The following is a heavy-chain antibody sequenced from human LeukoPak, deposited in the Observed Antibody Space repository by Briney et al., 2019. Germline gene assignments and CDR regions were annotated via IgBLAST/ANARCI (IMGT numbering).Heavy chain of an antibody. CDR3: ARVKSGDDILTGYYTSQYNWFDP. J-gene: IGHJ5*02. CDR1: GGTFSSYA. V-gene: IGHV1-69*01. D-gene: IGHD3-9*01. Sequence: SVKVSCKASGGTFSSYAISWVRQAPGQGLEWMGGIIPIFGTANYAQKFQGRVTITADESTSTAYMELSSLRSEDTAVYYCARVKSGDDILTGYYTSQYNWFDPWGQGTLVTVSS. CDR2: IIPIFGTA.